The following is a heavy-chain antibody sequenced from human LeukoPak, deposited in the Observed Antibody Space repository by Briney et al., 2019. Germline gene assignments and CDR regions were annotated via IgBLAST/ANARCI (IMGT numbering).Heavy chain of an antibody. V-gene: IGHV1-3*01. CDR2: INAGNGNT. D-gene: IGHD3-10*01. J-gene: IGHJ4*02. CDR1: GYTFTSYA. Sequence: ASVKVSCKASGYTFTSYAMHWVRQAPGQRLEWMGWINAGNGNTKYSQKFQGRVTITRDTSASTAYVELSSLRSEDTAVYYCARDAPDYYGSGRAFDYWGQGTLVTVSS. CDR3: ARDAPDYYGSGRAFDY.